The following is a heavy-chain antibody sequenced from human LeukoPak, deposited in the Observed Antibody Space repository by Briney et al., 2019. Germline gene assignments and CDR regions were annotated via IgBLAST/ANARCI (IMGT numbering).Heavy chain of an antibody. D-gene: IGHD3-10*01. CDR1: GYTFTSYY. CDR3: TYMGSGSSFDY. CDR2: INPSGGST. Sequence: GASVKVSCKASGYTFTSYYMHWVRQAPGQGLEWMGIINPSGGSTSYAQKFQGRVTMTRDTSTCTVYMELSSLRSEDTAVYYCTYMGSGSSFDYWGQGTLVTVSS. V-gene: IGHV1-46*01. J-gene: IGHJ4*02.